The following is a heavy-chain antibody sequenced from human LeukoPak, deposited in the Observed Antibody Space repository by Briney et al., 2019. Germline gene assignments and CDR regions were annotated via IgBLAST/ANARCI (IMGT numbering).Heavy chain of an antibody. CDR3: AKEPRQWLAYYYYGMDV. D-gene: IGHD6-19*01. CDR1: GFTFSSYG. J-gene: IGHJ6*02. V-gene: IGHV3-30*18. CDR2: ISYDGSNK. Sequence: GGSPRLSCAASGFTFSSYGMHWVRQAPGKGLEWVAVISYDGSNKYYADSVKGRFTISRDNSKNTLYLQMNSLRAEDTAVYYCAKEPRQWLAYYYYGMDVWGQGTTVTVSS.